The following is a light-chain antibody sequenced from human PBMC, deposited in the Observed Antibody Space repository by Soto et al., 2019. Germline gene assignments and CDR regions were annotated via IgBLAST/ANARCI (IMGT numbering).Light chain of an antibody. CDR3: QRFNRWPLR. V-gene: IGKV3-15*01. J-gene: IGKJ4*02. CDR2: DTS. Sequence: EIVLTQSPAALSVSPGERVTLSCWASESVGSTLNWYQQRPGQAPRLLIYDTSIRATGIPARCSGSRSGTEFTLTIASLQSEDFGVYYCQRFNRWPLRFGGGTKVEI. CDR1: ESVGST.